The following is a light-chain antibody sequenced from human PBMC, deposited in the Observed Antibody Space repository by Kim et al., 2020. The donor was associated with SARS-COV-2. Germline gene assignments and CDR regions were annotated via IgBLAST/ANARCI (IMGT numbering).Light chain of an antibody. CDR3: LQYNVWPHT. Sequence: EVVVTQSPATLSVSPGERATLSCRASQSVSSNLVWYQHKPGQAPRLLIYGASTRATGIPARFSGSGSGTESTLTISSLQSEDFAVYYCLQYNVWPHTFGQGTKLEI. J-gene: IGKJ2*01. CDR1: QSVSSN. CDR2: GAS. V-gene: IGKV3-15*01.